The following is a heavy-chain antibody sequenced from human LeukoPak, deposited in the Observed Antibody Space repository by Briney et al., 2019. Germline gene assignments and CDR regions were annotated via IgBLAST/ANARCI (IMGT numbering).Heavy chain of an antibody. CDR2: INTNTGNP. CDR1: GGTFSSYA. CDR3: ARDPHCSSTSCSDY. J-gene: IGHJ4*02. V-gene: IGHV7-4-1*02. Sequence: ASVKVSCKASGGTFSSYAISWVRQAPGQGLEWIGWINTNTGNPTYAQGFTGRFVFSLDTSVSTAYLQISSLKAEDTAVHYCARDPHCSSTSCSDYWGQGTLVTVSS. D-gene: IGHD2-2*01.